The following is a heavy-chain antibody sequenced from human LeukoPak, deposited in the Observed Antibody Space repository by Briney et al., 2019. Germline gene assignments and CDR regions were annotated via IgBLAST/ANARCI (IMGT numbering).Heavy chain of an antibody. CDR2: VDPEDGET. CDR3: ATFQQQLVLDWFDP. CDR1: GYTFTDYY. Sequence: GASVKVSCKFSGYTFTDYYMHWVQQAPGKGLEWMGLVDPEDGETIYAEKFQGRVTITADTSTDTAYMELSSLRSEDTAVYYCATFQQQLVLDWFDPWGQGTLVTVSS. J-gene: IGHJ5*02. V-gene: IGHV1-69-2*01. D-gene: IGHD6-13*01.